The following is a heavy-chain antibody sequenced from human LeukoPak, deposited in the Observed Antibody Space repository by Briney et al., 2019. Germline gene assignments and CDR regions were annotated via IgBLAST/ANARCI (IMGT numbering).Heavy chain of an antibody. V-gene: IGHV3-48*03. J-gene: IGHJ4*02. CDR2: ISSSDGTI. Sequence: VGTLRLSCAASGFTFSSYEMNWVRQAPGNGLEWISYISSSDGTIYYADSVKGRFTISRDNAKNSLFLQMNSLRAEDTAVYFCARSMIVGATRSGYFNSWGQGTLVTVSS. D-gene: IGHD1-26*01. CDR3: ARSMIVGATRSGYFNS. CDR1: GFTFSSYE.